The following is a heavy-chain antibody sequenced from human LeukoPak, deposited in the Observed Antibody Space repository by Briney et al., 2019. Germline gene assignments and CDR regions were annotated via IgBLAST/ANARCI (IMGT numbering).Heavy chain of an antibody. CDR3: ARERGYSSSCYTF. J-gene: IGHJ4*02. D-gene: IGHD6-13*01. CDR2: ISSSSTTI. CDR1: GFTFSSYG. Sequence: GGSLRLSCAASGFTFSSYGMHWVRQAPGRGLEWVSYISSSSTTIYYADSVKGRFTISRDNAKNSLYLQMNSLRAEDTAVYYCARERGYSSSCYTFWGQGTLVTVPS. V-gene: IGHV3-48*01.